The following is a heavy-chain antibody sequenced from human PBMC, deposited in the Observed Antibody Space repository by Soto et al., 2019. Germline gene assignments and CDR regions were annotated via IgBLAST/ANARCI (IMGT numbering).Heavy chain of an antibody. CDR1: GFTFSSYG. Sequence: GGSLRLSCAASGFTFSSYGMHWVRQAPGKGLEWVAVISYGSSNIYYADSARGRLTISRDNAKISLYLQINSLRAEDTAVYYCARDRFYASNYFDYWGRGTLVTVSS. D-gene: IGHD2-2*01. CDR3: ARDRFYASNYFDY. CDR2: ISYGSSNI. V-gene: IGHV3-33*01. J-gene: IGHJ4*02.